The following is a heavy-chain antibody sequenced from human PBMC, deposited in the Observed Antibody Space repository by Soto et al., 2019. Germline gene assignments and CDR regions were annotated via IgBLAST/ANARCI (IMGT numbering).Heavy chain of an antibody. J-gene: IGHJ6*02. V-gene: IGHV4-61*01. CDR3: ARDLWGYCGTDCYPLDV. CDR2: MYNTGST. D-gene: IGHD2-21*02. CDR1: GGSLSRGYYY. Sequence: PSETLFLTCTVSGGSLSRGYYYWSWIRQPPGKGLEWIGYMYNTGSTVYNPSFKSRVTISVDTSKYQFSLKLNSVTAADTAVYYCARDLWGYCGTDCYPLDVWGQGTTVTVSS.